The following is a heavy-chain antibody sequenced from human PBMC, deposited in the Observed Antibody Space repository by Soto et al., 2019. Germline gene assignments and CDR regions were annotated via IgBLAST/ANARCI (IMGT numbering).Heavy chain of an antibody. CDR2: FLSGEKT. CDR3: VRHXATXYCSGGRCSSGYFDH. V-gene: IGHV4-39*01. J-gene: IGHJ4*02. CDR1: DDSLNTDKYF. D-gene: IGHD2-15*01. Sequence: QLQLQESGPGLVRPSETMSLICSVSDDSLNTDKYFWGWIRQSPGKGLEWLGSFLSGEKTYYNPSLQSXVXVXAXXXXIXXXXXXXXXXXXXXSXXYCVRHXATXYCSGGRCSSGYFDHWGQGILVTVSS.